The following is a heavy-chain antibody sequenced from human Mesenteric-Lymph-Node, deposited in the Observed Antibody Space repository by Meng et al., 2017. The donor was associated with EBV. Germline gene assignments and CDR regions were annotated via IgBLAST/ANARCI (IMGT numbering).Heavy chain of an antibody. V-gene: IGHV4-30-2*01. CDR2: IYHFGSP. Sequence: QVQLVESVGGLVKPGGSLRLSCAASGITFSDYYMSWIRQAPGKGLEWIGYIYHFGSPNYNPSLKSRVTISVDRSKNQFSLNLTSMTAADTAVYYCARRGIAEGFDFWGQGTLVTVSS. CDR1: GITFSDYY. CDR3: ARRGIAEGFDF. J-gene: IGHJ4*02.